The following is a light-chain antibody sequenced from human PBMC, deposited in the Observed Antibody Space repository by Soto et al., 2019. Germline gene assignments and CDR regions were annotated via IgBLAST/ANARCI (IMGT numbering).Light chain of an antibody. J-gene: IGLJ1*01. CDR2: RNS. Sequence: QSALPQPPSSTGTPGQRVTVSCSGSSSNIGTNYVYWYQQLPGTAPTLLIYRNSQRPSGVPDRFSGSKSGTSASLAISGLRSEDEADYYCATWDDRLNGHVFGTGTKVTVL. CDR1: SSNIGTNY. CDR3: ATWDDRLNGHV. V-gene: IGLV1-47*01.